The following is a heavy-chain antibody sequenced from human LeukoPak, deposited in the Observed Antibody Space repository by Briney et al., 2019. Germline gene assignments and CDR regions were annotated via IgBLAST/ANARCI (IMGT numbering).Heavy chain of an antibody. CDR1: GYTFTSYD. J-gene: IGHJ6*03. D-gene: IGHD3-9*01. Sequence: ASVKVSCKASGYTFTSYDINWVRQATGQGLEWMGWMNPNSGNTGYAQKFQGRVTMTRNTSISTAYMELSSLRSEDTAVYYCARSRDYDILTGSRGARYYYYMDVWGKGTTVTVSS. CDR2: MNPNSGNT. V-gene: IGHV1-8*01. CDR3: ARSRDYDILTGSRGARYYYYMDV.